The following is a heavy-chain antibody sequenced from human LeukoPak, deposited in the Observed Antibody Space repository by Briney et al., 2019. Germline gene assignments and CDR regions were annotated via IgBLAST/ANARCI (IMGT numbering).Heavy chain of an antibody. CDR2: INHSGST. J-gene: IGHJ4*02. CDR1: GGSFSGYY. Sequence: SETLSLTCSVYGGSFSGYYWSWIRQPPGKGLNWIGEINHSGSTNYNPSLKSRVTISVDTSKNQFSLKLSSVTAADTAVYYCARVSERLRYFDWLHYFDYWGQGTLVTVSS. V-gene: IGHV4-34*01. D-gene: IGHD3-9*01. CDR3: ARVSERLRYFDWLHYFDY.